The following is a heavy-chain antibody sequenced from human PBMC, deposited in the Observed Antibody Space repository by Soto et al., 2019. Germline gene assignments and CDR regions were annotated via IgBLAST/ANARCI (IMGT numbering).Heavy chain of an antibody. CDR1: GYSFTSYW. CDR2: IDPSDSYT. CDR3: ARHLPAYYDSSGYYLVEAFDI. V-gene: IGHV5-10-1*01. J-gene: IGHJ3*02. Sequence: GESLKISCKGSGYSFTSYWISWVRQMPGKGLEWMGRIDPSDSYTNYSPSFQGHVTISADKSISTAYLQWSSLKASDTAMYYCARHLPAYYDSSGYYLVEAFDIWGQGTMVTVSS. D-gene: IGHD3-22*01.